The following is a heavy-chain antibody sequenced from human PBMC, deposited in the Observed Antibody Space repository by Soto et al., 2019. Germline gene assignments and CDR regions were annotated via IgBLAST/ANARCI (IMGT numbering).Heavy chain of an antibody. D-gene: IGHD3-16*01. CDR1: GFTFSSYA. V-gene: IGHV3-7*04. Sequence: GGSLRLSCAASGFTFSSYAMSWVRQAPGKGLEWVANIKQDGSEKYYVDSVKGRFTISRDNAKNSLYLQMNSLRAEDTAVYYCAREGFWGVMSYYGMDVWGQGTTVTVSS. CDR3: AREGFWGVMSYYGMDV. J-gene: IGHJ6*02. CDR2: IKQDGSEK.